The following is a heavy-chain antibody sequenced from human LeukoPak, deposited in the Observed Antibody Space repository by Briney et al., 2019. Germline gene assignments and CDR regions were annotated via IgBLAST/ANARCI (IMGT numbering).Heavy chain of an antibody. J-gene: IGHJ4*02. CDR1: WFSLSPSGMC. D-gene: IGHD6-6*01. Sequence: CASVVKTPKTPTLTRPLSWFSLSPSGMCVSWIPQPPGEAPGGLARIDWDDDTYYSTSLKTRLTISKDTSKNQVVLTMINMDPVDTATYYCARTSYSSSSVFFDYWGQGTLVTVSS. CDR2: IDWDDDT. V-gene: IGHV2-70*11. CDR3: ARTSYSSSSVFFDY.